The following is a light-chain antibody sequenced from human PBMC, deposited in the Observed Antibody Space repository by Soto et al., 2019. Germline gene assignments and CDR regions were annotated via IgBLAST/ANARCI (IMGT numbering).Light chain of an antibody. Sequence: QSVLTPPASVSGSPVQSITISCSGTSSDIGSYNHVAWYQQFPGKSRKLMIYAVSDRPSGVSDRFSGSKSGITASLTISGLQTEDEADYYCISYTDRQSYLFGTGTKVTVL. J-gene: IGLJ1*01. CDR1: SSDIGSYNH. V-gene: IGLV2-14*03. CDR2: AVS. CDR3: ISYTDRQSYL.